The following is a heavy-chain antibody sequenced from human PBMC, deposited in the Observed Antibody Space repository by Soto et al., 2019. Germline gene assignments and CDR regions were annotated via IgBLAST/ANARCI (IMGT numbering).Heavy chain of an antibody. CDR1: GGSISSYY. CDR3: ARDPRDYGASYFDY. V-gene: IGHV4-59*01. CDR2: IYYSGST. J-gene: IGHJ4*02. Sequence: ETLSLTCTVSGGSISSYYWSWIRQPPGKGLEWIGYIYYSGSTNYNPSLKSRVTISVDTSKNQFSLKLSSVTAADTAVYYCARDPRDYGASYFDYWGQGTLVTVSS. D-gene: IGHD4-17*01.